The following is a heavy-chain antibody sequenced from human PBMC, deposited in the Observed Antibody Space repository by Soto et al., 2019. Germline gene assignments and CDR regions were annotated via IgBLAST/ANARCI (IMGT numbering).Heavy chain of an antibody. CDR2: IKQDGSEE. CDR3: ARLAGETTFYDW. CDR1: GFTFRGHW. V-gene: IGHV3-7*01. Sequence: EVQLVESGGGLVQPGGSLRLSCATSGFTFRGHWMSWVRQAPGKGLEWVATIKQDGSEEYYVDSVRGRFTISRDNAENSLFLQMNSLRAEDTAVYYCARLAGETTFYDWWGQGTLVTVSS. J-gene: IGHJ4*02. D-gene: IGHD1-1*01.